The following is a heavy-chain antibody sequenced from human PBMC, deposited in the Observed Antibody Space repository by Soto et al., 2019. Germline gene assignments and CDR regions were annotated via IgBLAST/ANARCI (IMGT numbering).Heavy chain of an antibody. Sequence: EASVKVSCKASGYTFTSYGISWVRQAPGQGLEWMGWISAYNGNTNYAQKLQGRVTMTADTSTSTAYMELRSLRSDDTAVYYCARDSPTPVTGTRNLPFDYWGQGTLVTVSS. CDR1: GYTFTSYG. D-gene: IGHD1-7*01. J-gene: IGHJ4*02. V-gene: IGHV1-18*01. CDR2: ISAYNGNT. CDR3: ARDSPTPVTGTRNLPFDY.